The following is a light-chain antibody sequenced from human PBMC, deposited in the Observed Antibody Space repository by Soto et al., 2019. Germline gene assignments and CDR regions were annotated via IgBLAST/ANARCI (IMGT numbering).Light chain of an antibody. Sequence: EIVLTQSPGTLSLSPGERATLSCRASQDVSGSYLAWYQQKLGQAPRLLMYGTSNRATGIPDRFSGSGSGTDFTLTISRLEAEDFAVYYCQQYDTSPRTLGQGTKVDIK. CDR3: QQYDTSPRT. CDR2: GTS. V-gene: IGKV3-20*01. J-gene: IGKJ2*01. CDR1: QDVSGSY.